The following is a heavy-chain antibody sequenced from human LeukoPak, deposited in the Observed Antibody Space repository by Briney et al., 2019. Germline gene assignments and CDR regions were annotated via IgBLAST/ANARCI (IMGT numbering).Heavy chain of an antibody. CDR3: ARDRGGVTGFDY. D-gene: IGHD3-16*01. Sequence: GGSLRLSCAASGFAFKNAWMSWVRQAPGKGLEWVSVIYSGGSTYYADSVKGRFTISRDNSKNTLYLQMNSLRAEDTAVYYCARDRGGVTGFDYWGQGTLVTVSS. CDR2: IYSGGST. J-gene: IGHJ4*02. CDR1: GFAFKNAW. V-gene: IGHV3-53*01.